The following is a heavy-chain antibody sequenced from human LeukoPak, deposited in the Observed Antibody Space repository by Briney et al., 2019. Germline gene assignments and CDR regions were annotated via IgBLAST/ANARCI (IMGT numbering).Heavy chain of an antibody. J-gene: IGHJ4*02. CDR3: AKSVGVVITAHYYFDY. Sequence: GGSLRLSCAASGFTFSSYWMNWVRQAPGKGLVWVSRIASDGSSTTYADSVKGRFGISRDNAKNSLYLQMNSLRAEDTAVYYCAKSVGVVITAHYYFDYWGQGTLVTVSS. CDR1: GFTFSSYW. V-gene: IGHV3-74*01. D-gene: IGHD3-3*01. CDR2: IASDGSST.